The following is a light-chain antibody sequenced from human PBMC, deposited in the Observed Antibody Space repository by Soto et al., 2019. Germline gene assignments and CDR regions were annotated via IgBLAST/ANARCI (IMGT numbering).Light chain of an antibody. J-gene: IGLJ2*01. V-gene: IGLV2-14*01. Sequence: QSVLTQPASVSASPGQSITISCIGISSDIGDYNFVSWYQQHPGKAPKLIIYDVSNRPSGVSNHFSGSKSGNTASLTISGLQAEDEADYYCSSYTNRNTLLFGGGTKLTVL. CDR1: SSDIGDYNF. CDR2: DVS. CDR3: SSYTNRNTLL.